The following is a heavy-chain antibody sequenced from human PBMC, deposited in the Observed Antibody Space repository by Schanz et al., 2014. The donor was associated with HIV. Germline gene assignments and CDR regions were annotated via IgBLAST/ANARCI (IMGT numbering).Heavy chain of an antibody. Sequence: EVQLVESGGGLVKPGRSLRLSCTASGFTFGDHPMSWFRQAPGKGREWVSSISESGGRTYYADSVNGRFTISRDNSKNTLYLQMTTLRTEDTAVYYCAKPEYDSSGNSQSHFDYWGQGTLVTVSS. CDR2: ISESGGRT. CDR3: AKPEYDSSGNSQSHFDY. D-gene: IGHD3-22*01. V-gene: IGHV3-23*04. J-gene: IGHJ4*02. CDR1: GFTFGDHP.